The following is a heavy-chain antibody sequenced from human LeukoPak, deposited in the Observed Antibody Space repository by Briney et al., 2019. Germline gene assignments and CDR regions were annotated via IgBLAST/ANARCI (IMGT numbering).Heavy chain of an antibody. CDR1: GFAFSTYG. J-gene: IGHJ4*02. Sequence: PGGSLRLSCAASGFAFSTYGMSWVRQAPGKGPEWVSAISGSGGNTYYADSVKGRFTISRDNSKNTLYLQMNSLRAEDTAVYYCAKDQYGGNPQYYFYYWGQGTLVTVFS. V-gene: IGHV3-23*01. D-gene: IGHD4-23*01. CDR2: ISGSGGNT. CDR3: AKDQYGGNPQYYFYY.